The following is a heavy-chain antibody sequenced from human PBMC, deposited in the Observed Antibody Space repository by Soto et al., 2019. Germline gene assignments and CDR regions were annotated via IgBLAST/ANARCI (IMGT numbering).Heavy chain of an antibody. CDR2: ISAYNGNT. D-gene: IGHD3-3*01. Sequence: ASVKVSCKASGYTFTSYGISWVRQAPGQGLEWMGWISAYNGNTNYAQKLQGRVTMTTDTSTSTAYMELRSLRSDDTAVYYCARVFFSGNDFWSGYLPDDAFDIWGQGTMVTVSS. J-gene: IGHJ3*02. V-gene: IGHV1-18*01. CDR1: GYTFTSYG. CDR3: ARVFFSGNDFWSGYLPDDAFDI.